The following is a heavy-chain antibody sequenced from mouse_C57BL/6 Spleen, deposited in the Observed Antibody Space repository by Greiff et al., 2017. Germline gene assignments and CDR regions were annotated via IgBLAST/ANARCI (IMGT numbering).Heavy chain of an antibody. J-gene: IGHJ4*01. CDR2: IWSGGST. CDR1: GFSLTSYG. Sequence: QVQLKESGPGLVQPSQSLSITCTVSGFSLTSYGVHWVRQSPGKGLEWLGVIWSGGSTDYNAAFISRLSISKDNSKSQVFFKMHSLQADDTAIYYCARTDYYYGSSYDPGAMDYWGQGTSVTVSS. CDR3: ARTDYYYGSSYDPGAMDY. D-gene: IGHD1-1*01. V-gene: IGHV2-2*01.